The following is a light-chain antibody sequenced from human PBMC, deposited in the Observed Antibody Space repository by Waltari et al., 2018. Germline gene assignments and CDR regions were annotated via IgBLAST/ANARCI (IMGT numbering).Light chain of an antibody. CDR1: QSIKSW. V-gene: IGKV1-5*03. Sequence: DIQMTQSPSTLSTSVGDRVTITYRASQSIKSWLAWYQQKPGKAPKLLIYKASSLESGVPSRFSGSESGTEFTLSISGLQPDDFASYYCQQYDTYPWTFGQGTKVEIK. J-gene: IGKJ1*01. CDR2: KAS. CDR3: QQYDTYPWT.